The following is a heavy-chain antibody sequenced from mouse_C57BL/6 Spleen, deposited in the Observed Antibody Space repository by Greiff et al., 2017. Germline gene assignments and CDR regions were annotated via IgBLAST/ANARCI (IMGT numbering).Heavy chain of an antibody. V-gene: IGHV7-1*01. D-gene: IGHD2-4*01. CDR3: ARVKLRGYFDV. CDR1: GFTFSDFY. Sequence: EVKLVESGGGLVQSGRSLRLSCATSGFTFSDFYMEWVRQAPGKGLEWIAASRNKANDYTTEYSASVKGRFIVSRDTSQSILYLQMNALRAEDTAIYYCARVKLRGYFDVWGTGTTVTVSS. J-gene: IGHJ1*03. CDR2: SRNKANDYTT.